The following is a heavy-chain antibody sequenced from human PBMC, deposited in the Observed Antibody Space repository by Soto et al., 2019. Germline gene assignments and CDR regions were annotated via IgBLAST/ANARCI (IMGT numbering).Heavy chain of an antibody. CDR3: ARERSDFSGWPDPYYYYYGMDV. D-gene: IGHD3-3*01. Sequence: PGGSLRLSCAASGFTFSSYSMNWVRQAPGKGLEWVSSISSSSSYIYYADSVKGRFTISRDNAKNSLYLQMNSLRAEDTAVYYCARERSDFSGWPDPYYYYYGMDVWGQGTTVTVSS. CDR2: ISSSSSYI. V-gene: IGHV3-21*01. CDR1: GFTFSSYS. J-gene: IGHJ6*02.